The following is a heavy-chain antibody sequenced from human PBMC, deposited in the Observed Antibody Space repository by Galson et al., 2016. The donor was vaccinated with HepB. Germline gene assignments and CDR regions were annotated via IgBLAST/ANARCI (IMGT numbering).Heavy chain of an antibody. Sequence: ETLSLTCAVYGGSISGYYWSWIRQSPGMGLEWIGDTTQSGNTHYNPSLKSRVSISVDLSKNQFYLRLTSMTAADTAVYFCVRRASVGLFRYNYYGLDVWGQGSTVTASS. CDR1: GGSISGYY. CDR2: TTQSGNT. V-gene: IGHV4-34*01. D-gene: IGHD3-10*01. CDR3: VRRASVGLFRYNYYGLDV. J-gene: IGHJ6*02.